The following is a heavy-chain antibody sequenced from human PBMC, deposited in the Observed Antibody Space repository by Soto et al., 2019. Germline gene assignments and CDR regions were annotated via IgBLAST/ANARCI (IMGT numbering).Heavy chain of an antibody. CDR2: INVYNGNT. J-gene: IGHJ4*02. CDR3: ARVGYSSSWYSYGY. CDR1: GYTFTTYG. Sequence: ASVKVSCKASGYTFTTYGVYWLRQAPGQGPEWMGWINVYNGNTMYAQRFQGRVTMTRDTSTSTVYMELSSLRSEDTAVYYCARVGYSSSWYSYGYWGQGTLVTVSS. V-gene: IGHV1-18*01. D-gene: IGHD6-13*01.